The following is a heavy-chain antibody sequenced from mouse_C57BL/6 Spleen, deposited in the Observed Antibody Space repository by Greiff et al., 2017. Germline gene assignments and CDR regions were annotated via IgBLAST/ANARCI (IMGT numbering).Heavy chain of an antibody. V-gene: IGHV1-52*01. CDR1: GYTFTSYW. Sequence: QVQLQQPGAELVRPGSSVKLSCKASGYTFTSYWMHWVKQRPIQGLEWIGNIDPSDSETHYNQKFKDKATLTVDKSSSTAYMQLSSLTSEDSAVYYCERGGPYYDYAYWGQGTLVTVSA. CDR3: ERGGPYYDYAY. J-gene: IGHJ3*01. CDR2: IDPSDSET. D-gene: IGHD2-4*01.